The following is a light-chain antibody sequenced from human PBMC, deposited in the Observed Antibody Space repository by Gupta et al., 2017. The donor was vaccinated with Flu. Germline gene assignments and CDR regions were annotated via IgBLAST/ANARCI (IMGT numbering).Light chain of an antibody. J-gene: IGLJ1*01. V-gene: IGLV3-21*02. CDR2: DNI. CDR3: QVWDAHNDRTV. CDR1: NIGTKS. Sequence: SYVLSQPPSVSVAPGQTATVTCGGNNIGTKSVHCYLQQPGLAPVLVVYDNIDRPSGSPERFSGSNTENKATLTISRVEVGDEADYFCQVWDAHNDRTVFGSGTKVTVL.